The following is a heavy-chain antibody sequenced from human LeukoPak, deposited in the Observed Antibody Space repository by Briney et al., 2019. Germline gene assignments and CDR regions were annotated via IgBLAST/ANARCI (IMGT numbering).Heavy chain of an antibody. CDR3: ARDLVDGVGAPGAY. V-gene: IGHV1-18*01. CDR1: GYTFTNYG. Sequence: ATVKVSCKASGYTFTNYGITWMRQAPGQGLEWMGWINTYNGNTNYAQKLQGRVTITTDTSTSTAYMELRSLRSDDTAVFYCARDLVDGVGAPGAYWGQGALVTVSS. J-gene: IGHJ4*02. CDR2: INTYNGNT. D-gene: IGHD1-26*01.